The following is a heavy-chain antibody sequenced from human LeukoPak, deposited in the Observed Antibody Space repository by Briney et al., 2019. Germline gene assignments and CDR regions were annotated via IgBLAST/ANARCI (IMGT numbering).Heavy chain of an antibody. CDR2: IRYDGSNK. V-gene: IGHV3-30*02. D-gene: IGHD3-10*01. CDR1: GFTFSSYG. Sequence: GGSLRLSCAASGFTFSSYGMHWVRQAPGKGLEWVAFIRYDGSNKYYADSVKGRFTISRDDSKNTLYLQMNSLRAEDTAVYYCAKEGSWAYGSGSGGTFDYWGQGTLVTVSS. J-gene: IGHJ4*02. CDR3: AKEGSWAYGSGSGGTFDY.